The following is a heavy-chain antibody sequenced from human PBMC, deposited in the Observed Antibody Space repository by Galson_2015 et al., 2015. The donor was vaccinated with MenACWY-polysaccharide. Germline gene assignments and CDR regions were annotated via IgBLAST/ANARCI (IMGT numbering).Heavy chain of an antibody. J-gene: IGHJ5*02. V-gene: IGHV4-61*01. CDR2: MSYSGRG. CDR1: GGSVSVDTYY. CDR3: AREPTFGGSFGWFDP. Sequence: ETLSLTCTVSGGSVSVDTYYWSWLRQSPGMGLEWIGYMSYSGRGNSNPSLRSRVTVLLDTSKNQFSLRLTSVTAADTAIYYCAREPTFGGSFGWFDPWGPGTLVTVSS. D-gene: IGHD1-26*01.